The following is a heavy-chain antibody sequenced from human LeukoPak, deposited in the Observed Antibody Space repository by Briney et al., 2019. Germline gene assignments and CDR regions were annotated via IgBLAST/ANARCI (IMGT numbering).Heavy chain of an antibody. J-gene: IGHJ4*02. CDR3: ARDLVIYDSSGYYYFDY. Sequence: GGSLRLSCAASGFTFGSYSMNWVRQAPGKGLEWVSSISSSSSYIYYADSVKGRFTISRDNAKNSLYLQMNSLRAEDTAVYYCARDLVIYDSSGYYYFDYWGQGTLVTVSS. CDR2: ISSSSSYI. CDR1: GFTFGSYS. D-gene: IGHD3-22*01. V-gene: IGHV3-21*01.